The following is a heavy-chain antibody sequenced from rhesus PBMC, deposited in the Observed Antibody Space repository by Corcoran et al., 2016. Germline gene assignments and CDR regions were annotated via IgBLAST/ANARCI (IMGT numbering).Heavy chain of an antibody. CDR3: AREESSWSLDY. CDR1: GGTISSGYYY. Sequence: QVQLQESGPGVVKPSETLSLTCAVSGGTISSGYYYWSWIRQPPGKGLEGIGGLYSNRDDNNNNPSLESRVTNSKNTSKNQFSLKLSAVTATDTAVYYCAREESSWSLDYWGQGVLVTVSS. D-gene: IGHD6-13*01. CDR2: LYSNRDDN. V-gene: IGHV4S12*01. J-gene: IGHJ4*01.